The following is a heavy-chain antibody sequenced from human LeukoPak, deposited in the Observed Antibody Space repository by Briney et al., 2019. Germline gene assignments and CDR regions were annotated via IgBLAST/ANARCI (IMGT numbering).Heavy chain of an antibody. Sequence: PGGSLRLSCAASGFTFSSYWMHWVRQAPGKGLVWVSRINSDGSSTSYADSVKGRFTISRDNAKNTLYLQMNSLRSEDTAVYYYASRSSSSSADYWGQGTLVTVSS. J-gene: IGHJ4*02. V-gene: IGHV3-74*01. CDR1: GFTFSSYW. CDR3: ASRSSSSSADY. CDR2: INSDGSST. D-gene: IGHD6-6*01.